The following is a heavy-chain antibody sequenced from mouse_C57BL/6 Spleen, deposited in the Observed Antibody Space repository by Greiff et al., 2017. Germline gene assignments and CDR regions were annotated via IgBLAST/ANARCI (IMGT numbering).Heavy chain of an antibody. V-gene: IGHV1-81*01. J-gene: IGHJ4*01. CDR3: ARSGFGAMDD. CDR2: IYPRSGNT. CDR1: GYTFTSYG. Sequence: VQLQQSGAELARPGASVKLSCKASGYTFTSYGISWVKQRPGQGLEWIGEIYPRSGNTYYNEKFKGKATLTADKSSSTAYMELRSLTSEDSAVYFCARSGFGAMDDWGQGTSVTVSS. D-gene: IGHD3-1*01.